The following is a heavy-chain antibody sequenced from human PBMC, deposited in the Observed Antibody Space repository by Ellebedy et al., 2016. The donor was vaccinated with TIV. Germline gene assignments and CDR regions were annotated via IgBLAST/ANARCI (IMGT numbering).Heavy chain of an antibody. J-gene: IGHJ3*02. CDR1: GGSISSYY. D-gene: IGHD5-12*01. CDR2: IYYSGST. CDR3: ARLFASGYEEAFDI. Sequence: SETLSLTCTVSGGSISSYYWSWIRQPPGKGLEWIGYIYYSGSTYYNPSLKSRVTISVDTSKNQFSLKLSSVTAADTAVYYCARLFASGYEEAFDIWGQGTMVTVSS. V-gene: IGHV4-59*01.